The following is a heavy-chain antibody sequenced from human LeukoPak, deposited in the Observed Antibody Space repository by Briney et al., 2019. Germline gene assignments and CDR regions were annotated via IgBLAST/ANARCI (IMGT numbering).Heavy chain of an antibody. Sequence: SETLSLTCTVSGGSINSYYWSWIRQPAGKGLEWIGRIYTSETTNYNPSLKSRVTMSVDASKNPFSLKLSSVTAADTAVYYCAKSPPNSNYIDYWGQGTLVTVSS. CDR3: AKSPPNSNYIDY. D-gene: IGHD4-11*01. CDR2: IYTSETT. J-gene: IGHJ4*02. V-gene: IGHV4-4*07. CDR1: GGSINSYY.